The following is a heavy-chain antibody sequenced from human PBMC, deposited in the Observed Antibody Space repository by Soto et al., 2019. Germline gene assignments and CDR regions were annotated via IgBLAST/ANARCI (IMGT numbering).Heavy chain of an antibody. CDR2: IYQSGVT. V-gene: IGHV4-30-2*01. CDR3: AGMPYTSGLRFDP. J-gene: IGHJ5*02. D-gene: IGHD6-19*01. Sequence: KPSETLSLTCNMSGDSYSISTYSWSWIRQPPGKALQWIGFIYQSGVTSYNPSPASRVSISLDRSNNQCSLKLKSVTAADTAVYFCAGMPYTSGLRFDPWGPGTLVTVSS. CDR1: GDSYSISTYS.